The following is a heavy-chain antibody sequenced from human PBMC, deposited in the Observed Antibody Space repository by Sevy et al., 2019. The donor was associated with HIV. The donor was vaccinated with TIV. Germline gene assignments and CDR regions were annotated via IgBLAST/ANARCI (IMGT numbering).Heavy chain of an antibody. CDR1: GYSFTSYW. CDR2: IYPGDSDT. CDR3: ARHDPVGYCSSTSCYSGDY. D-gene: IGHD2-2*02. J-gene: IGHJ4*02. V-gene: IGHV5-51*01. Sequence: GESLKISCKGSGYSFTSYWIGWVRQMPGKGLEWMGIIYPGDSDTRYSPSFQGQVTISADKSSSTAYLQWSSLKASDTAMYYCARHDPVGYCSSTSCYSGDYWGQGTLVTVSS.